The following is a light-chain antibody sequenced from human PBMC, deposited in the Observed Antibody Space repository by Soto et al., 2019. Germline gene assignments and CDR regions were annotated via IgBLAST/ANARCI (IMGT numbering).Light chain of an antibody. CDR3: NSYTSNNTYV. CDR2: DVS. Sequence: SALTQPASVSGSPGQAITISCSGTSSDVGAFNYVSWYQQHPGKAPQLMIYDVSNRHSGVSNRFSGSKSGNTASLTISGLRAEDEADYYCNSYTSNNTYVFGTGTQVTVL. CDR1: SSDVGAFNY. J-gene: IGLJ1*01. V-gene: IGLV2-14*03.